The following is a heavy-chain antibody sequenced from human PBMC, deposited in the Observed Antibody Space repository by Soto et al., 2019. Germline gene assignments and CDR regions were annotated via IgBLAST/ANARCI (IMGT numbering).Heavy chain of an antibody. CDR3: ARHKFSGGNPYCYFDL. CDR2: IDPSDSYT. V-gene: IGHV5-10-1*01. Sequence: SWIRQPPGKGLEWMGRIDPSDSYTNYSPSFQGHVTISVDKSITTAYLQWSSLKASDTAMYYCARHKFSGGNPYCYFDLWGRATLVTVS. J-gene: IGHJ2*01. D-gene: IGHD3-16*02.